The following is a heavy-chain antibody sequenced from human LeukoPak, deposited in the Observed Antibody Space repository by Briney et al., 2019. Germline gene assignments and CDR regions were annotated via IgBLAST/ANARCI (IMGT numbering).Heavy chain of an antibody. CDR3: ARDHAGAFDY. Sequence: GGSLRLSCAAYGFTFSSYAMHWVRQAPGKGLEWVAVISYDGSNKYYADSVKGRFTISRDNSKNTLYLQMNSLRAKDTAVYYCARDHAGAFDYWGQGTLVTVSS. CDR2: ISYDGSNK. V-gene: IGHV3-30-3*01. D-gene: IGHD1-1*01. CDR1: GFTFSSYA. J-gene: IGHJ4*02.